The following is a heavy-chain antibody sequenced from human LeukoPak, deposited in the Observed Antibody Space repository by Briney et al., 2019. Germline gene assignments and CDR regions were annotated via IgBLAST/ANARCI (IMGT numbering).Heavy chain of an antibody. V-gene: IGHV3-23*01. D-gene: IGHD3-22*01. Sequence: QAGGSLRLSCAASGFTFSTFAMIWVRQPPGKGLEWVSSIFPSGGEIHYADSVRGRFTISRDNSKSTLSLQMNSLRAEDTAVYYCAKVPYDSSGYYYFDYWGQGTLVTVSS. CDR2: IFPSGGEI. J-gene: IGHJ4*02. CDR3: AKVPYDSSGYYYFDY. CDR1: GFTFSTFA.